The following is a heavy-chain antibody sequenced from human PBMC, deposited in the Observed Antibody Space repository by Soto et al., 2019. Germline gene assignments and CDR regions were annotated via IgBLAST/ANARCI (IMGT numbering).Heavy chain of an antibody. V-gene: IGHV3-21*01. CDR3: ARAPESSYYYDTSGPDY. CDR2: ISSRSTYI. J-gene: IGHJ4*02. D-gene: IGHD3-22*01. CDR1: GFTFSSYS. Sequence: GGSLRLSCAASGFTFSSYSMNWVRQAPGKGLEWVSSISSRSTYIYYADSVKGRFTISRDNAKNSLYLQMHSLRAEDTAVYYCARAPESSYYYDTSGPDYWGQGTLVTV.